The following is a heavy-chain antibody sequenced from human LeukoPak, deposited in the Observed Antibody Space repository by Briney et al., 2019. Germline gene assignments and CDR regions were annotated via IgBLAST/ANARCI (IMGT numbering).Heavy chain of an antibody. CDR2: IYYSGST. J-gene: IGHJ5*02. D-gene: IGHD6-13*01. V-gene: IGHV4-39*02. CDR3: AREWEFAASGTSWFYP. CDR1: GGSISSSSDY. Sequence: SETLSLTCTVSGGSISSSSDYWGWIRQPPGKGLEWIGSIYYSGSTYYNPSLKGRVTISVDTSKNQFSLKLSSVTAADTAVYYCAREWEFAASGTSWFYPWGQGTLVTVSS.